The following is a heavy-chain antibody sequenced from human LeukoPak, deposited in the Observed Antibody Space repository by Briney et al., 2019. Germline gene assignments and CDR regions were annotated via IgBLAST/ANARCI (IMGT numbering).Heavy chain of an antibody. D-gene: IGHD4-11*01. J-gene: IGHJ2*01. CDR2: IYYSGST. Sequence: SETLSLTCTVSGGSISSYYWSWIRQPPGEGLEWIGYIYYSGSTNYNPSLKSRVTISVDTSKNQFSLKLGSVTAADTAVYYCARHGMTNPWYFDLWGRGTLVTVSS. CDR3: ARHGMTNPWYFDL. V-gene: IGHV4-59*01. CDR1: GGSISSYY.